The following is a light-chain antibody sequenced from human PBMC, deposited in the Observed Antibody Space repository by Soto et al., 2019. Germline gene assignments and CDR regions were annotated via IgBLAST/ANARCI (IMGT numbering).Light chain of an antibody. J-gene: IGKJ1*01. CDR1: QSVSSY. Sequence: EIVMTQSPATLSVSPGERATLSCRASQSVSSYLAWYQQKPGQAPRLLIYGASNRATGIPDRFSGSGSGTDFTLTTGRLEPEAFAVYYRHQYNNWPPWTFGQGTKVDIK. CDR2: GAS. CDR3: HQYNNWPPWT. V-gene: IGKV3D-15*01.